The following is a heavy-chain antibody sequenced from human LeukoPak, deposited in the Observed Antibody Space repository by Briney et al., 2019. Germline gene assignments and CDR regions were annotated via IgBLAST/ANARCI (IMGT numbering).Heavy chain of an antibody. CDR3: ARGHYYDFWSGYYYYGMDV. V-gene: IGHV4-59*01. CDR1: GGSISSYX. Sequence: PSETLSLTCTVSGGSISSYXWSXXXQPPGXXLXWXGYIYYSGSTNYSPSLKSRVTISVDTSKNQFSLKLSSVTAADTAVYYCARGHYYDFWSGYYYYGMDVWGQGTTVTVSS. J-gene: IGHJ6*02. D-gene: IGHD3-3*01. CDR2: IYYSGST.